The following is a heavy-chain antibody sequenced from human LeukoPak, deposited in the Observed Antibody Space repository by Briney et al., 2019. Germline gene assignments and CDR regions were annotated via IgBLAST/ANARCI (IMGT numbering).Heavy chain of an antibody. CDR3: AKASVWTMVRVVSYFDD. Sequence: PGETLRLSCAASGFTFSSYGMTWVRQAPGKGLEWVSGISGSGDNTWYADSVKGRFTISRDNPKKTLYLQMHSLRAEDTAVYYCAKASVWTMVRVVSYFDDWGQGIQVTVSS. CDR2: ISGSGDNT. V-gene: IGHV3-23*01. CDR1: GFTFSSYG. D-gene: IGHD3-10*01. J-gene: IGHJ4*02.